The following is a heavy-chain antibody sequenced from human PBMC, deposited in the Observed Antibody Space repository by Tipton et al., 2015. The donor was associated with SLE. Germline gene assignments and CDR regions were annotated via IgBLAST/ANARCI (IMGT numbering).Heavy chain of an antibody. CDR3: VREIDGRGYDFWSGYKGAWFDP. J-gene: IGHJ5*02. Sequence: GASISSYYWSWIRQPPGKGLEWIGYVYDIEFTNYNPSLKSQVTISVDTSKNQFSLKLSPVTAADTAVYYCVREIDGRGYDFWSGYKGAWFDPWGQGTLVTVSS. CDR1: GASISSYY. CDR2: VYDIEFT. V-gene: IGHV4-59*12. D-gene: IGHD3-3*01.